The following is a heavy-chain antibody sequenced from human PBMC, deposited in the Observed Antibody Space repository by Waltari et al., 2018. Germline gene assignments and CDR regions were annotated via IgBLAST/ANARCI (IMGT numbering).Heavy chain of an antibody. D-gene: IGHD2-21*01. CDR1: GGSISSSSYY. CDR3: ARAYLIFDY. V-gene: IGHV4-39*01. Sequence: QLQLQESGPGLVKPSETLSLTCTVPGGSISSSSYYWAWIRQPPGKGLEWIGSIYYSGSTSSNPSLKSRVTISVDTSKNQFSLKLSSVTAADTAVYYCARAYLIFDYWGQGTLVTVSS. CDR2: IYYSGST. J-gene: IGHJ4*02.